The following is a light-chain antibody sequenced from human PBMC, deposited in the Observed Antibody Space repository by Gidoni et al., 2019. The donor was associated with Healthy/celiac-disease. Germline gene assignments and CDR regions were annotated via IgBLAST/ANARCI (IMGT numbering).Light chain of an antibody. J-gene: IGKJ2*01. CDR2: AAS. V-gene: IGKV1-39*01. CDR3: QQSYSTPT. CDR1: QSISSY. Sequence: ESQMTQSPSSLSASVGYRFTITCRPSQSISSYLNWYQQQQGNAPKLLISAASSFQSGDPYSFSGTGSETDFTLTIRSLQPEDFSTYYWQQSYSTPTFGQGTKLEIK.